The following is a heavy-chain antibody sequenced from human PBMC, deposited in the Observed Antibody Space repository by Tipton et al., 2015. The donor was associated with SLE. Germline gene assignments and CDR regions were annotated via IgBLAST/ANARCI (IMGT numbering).Heavy chain of an antibody. CDR1: GYSIRSGFY. Sequence: LRLSCSVSGYSIRSGFYWGWIRQSPGKGLEWIGNIYHTGATYYNPSLRSRVTISVDTSKNQFSLNLNSVTAADTAVYYCARDGFRFLEWPDGDYWGQGTLVTVSS. D-gene: IGHD3-3*01. CDR2: IYHTGAT. J-gene: IGHJ4*02. V-gene: IGHV4-38-2*02. CDR3: ARDGFRFLEWPDGDY.